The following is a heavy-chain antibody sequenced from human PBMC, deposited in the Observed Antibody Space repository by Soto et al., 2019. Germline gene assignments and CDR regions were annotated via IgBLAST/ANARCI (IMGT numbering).Heavy chain of an antibody. CDR2: MNPNSGNT. D-gene: IGHD3-10*01. J-gene: IGHJ6*03. CDR1: VYTFTSYD. Sequence: ASVKVSCKASVYTFTSYDINWVRQATGQGLEWMGWMNPNSGNTGYAQKFQGRVTMTRNSSISTAYMELSSLRSEDTAVYYCARAGSGSYYPLYYYYYYYMDVWGKGTTVTVSS. V-gene: IGHV1-8*01. CDR3: ARAGSGSYYPLYYYYYYYMDV.